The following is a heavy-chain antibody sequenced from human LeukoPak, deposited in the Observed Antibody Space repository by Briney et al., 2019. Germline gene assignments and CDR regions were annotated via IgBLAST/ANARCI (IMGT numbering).Heavy chain of an antibody. Sequence: SVKVSCRSSVGTFSSHAIHWVRQAPGQGLEWMGGIIPLLGTTNYAQRFQGRVAITADESTSPAYMELSSLRSEYTAVYYCARNGDSGNYYLIYFFDYWGQGTLVTVSS. J-gene: IGHJ4*02. V-gene: IGHV1-69*13. CDR2: IIPLLGTT. CDR3: ARNGDSGNYYLIYFFDY. D-gene: IGHD3-10*01. CDR1: VGTFSSHA.